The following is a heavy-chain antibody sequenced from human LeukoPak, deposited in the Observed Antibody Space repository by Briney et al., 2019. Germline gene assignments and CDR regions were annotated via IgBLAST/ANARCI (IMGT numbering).Heavy chain of an antibody. D-gene: IGHD3-16*01. J-gene: IGHJ5*02. V-gene: IGHV1-8*01. Sequence: ASVKVSCKASGYTFTSYDINWVRQATGQGLEWTGWMNPNSGNTGYAQKFQGRVTMTRNTSISTAYMELSSLRSEDTAVYYCARRRPPMIGNWFDPWGQGTLVTVSS. CDR2: MNPNSGNT. CDR1: GYTFTSYD. CDR3: ARRRPPMIGNWFDP.